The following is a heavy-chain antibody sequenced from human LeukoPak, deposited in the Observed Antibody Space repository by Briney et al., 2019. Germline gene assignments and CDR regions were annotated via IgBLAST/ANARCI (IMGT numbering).Heavy chain of an antibody. CDR3: ARVPRYYYDSSGYLDY. Sequence: ASVKVSCKASGGTFSSYAISWVRQAPGQGLEWMGWISAYNGNTNYAQKLQGRVTMTTDTSTSTAYMELRSLRSDDTAVYYCARVPRYYYDSSGYLDYWGQGTLVTVSS. D-gene: IGHD3-22*01. V-gene: IGHV1-18*01. J-gene: IGHJ4*02. CDR2: ISAYNGNT. CDR1: GGTFSSYA.